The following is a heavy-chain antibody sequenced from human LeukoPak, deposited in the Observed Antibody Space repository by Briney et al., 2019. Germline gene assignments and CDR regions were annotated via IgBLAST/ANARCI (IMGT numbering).Heavy chain of an antibody. Sequence: SETLSLTCTVSGGSMNSTSYYWGWIRPPPGKGPDWMANIYYSGTTYYNPSLKSRVTISVDMSRNQFSLILRSVTAADTAVYYCARLGYSTGWYNSWGQGTLVTVSS. CDR3: ARLGYSTGWYNS. J-gene: IGHJ5*01. V-gene: IGHV4-39*01. CDR2: IYYSGTT. D-gene: IGHD6-25*01. CDR1: GGSMNSTSYY.